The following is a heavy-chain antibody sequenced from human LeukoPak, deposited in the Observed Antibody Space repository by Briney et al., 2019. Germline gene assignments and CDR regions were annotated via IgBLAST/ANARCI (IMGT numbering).Heavy chain of an antibody. D-gene: IGHD2-2*01. V-gene: IGHV1-18*01. CDR3: ARGPNRYCSSTSCSFSDP. J-gene: IGHJ5*02. Sequence: XSVKVSCKASGYTFTSYGISWVRQAPGQGLEWMGWISAYNGNTNYAQKFQGRVTMTRNTSISTAYMELSSLRSEDTAVYYCARGPNRYCSSTSCSFSDPWGQGTLVTVSS. CDR2: ISAYNGNT. CDR1: GYTFTSYG.